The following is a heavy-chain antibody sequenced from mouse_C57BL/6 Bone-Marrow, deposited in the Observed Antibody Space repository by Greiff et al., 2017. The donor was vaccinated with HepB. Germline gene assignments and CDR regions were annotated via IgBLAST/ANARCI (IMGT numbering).Heavy chain of an antibody. CDR1: GYTFTDYE. V-gene: IGHV1-15*01. CDR2: IDPETGGT. CDR3: TRSVLIYAMDY. J-gene: IGHJ4*01. Sequence: VQLVESGAELVRPGASVTLSCKASGYTFTDYEMHWVKQTPVHGLEWIGAIDPETGGTAYKQKFKGKAILTADKSSSTAYMELRSLTSEDSAVSYCTRSVLIYAMDYWGQGTSVTVSS.